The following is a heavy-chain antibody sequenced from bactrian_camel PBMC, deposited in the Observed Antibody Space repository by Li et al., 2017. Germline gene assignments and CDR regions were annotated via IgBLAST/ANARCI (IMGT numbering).Heavy chain of an antibody. D-gene: IGHD1*01. J-gene: IGHJ4*01. CDR2: IDSDGST. V-gene: IGHV3S53*01. Sequence: QLVESGGGSVQTGGSLRLSCTSSQYTSSSNCMGWFRQAPGKEPEGVATIDSDGSTNYADSVKGRFTISKDNAKNTLYLQMNSLKPMDTSMYYCAALVDQEGGQDCWSKMAYKLEYNYWGQGTQVTVS. CDR1: QYTSSSNC. CDR3: AALVDQEGGQDCWSKMAYKLEYNY.